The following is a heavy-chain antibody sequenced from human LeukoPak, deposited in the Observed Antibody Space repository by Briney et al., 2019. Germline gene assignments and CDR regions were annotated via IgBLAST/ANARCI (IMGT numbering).Heavy chain of an antibody. CDR1: GGSISSSSYY. CDR2: IYYSGST. CDR3: ARATQTLAESYYSYGHFDY. J-gene: IGHJ4*02. V-gene: IGHV4-39*07. D-gene: IGHD5-18*01. Sequence: SETLSLTCTVSGGSISSSSYYWGWIRQPPGKGLEWIGSIYYSGSTYYNPSLKSRVTISVDTSKNQFSLKLSSVTAADTAVYYCARATQTLAESYYSYGHFDYWGKGTLVTVSS.